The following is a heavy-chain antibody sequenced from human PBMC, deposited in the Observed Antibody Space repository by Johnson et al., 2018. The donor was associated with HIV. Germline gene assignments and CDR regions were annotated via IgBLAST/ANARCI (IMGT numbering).Heavy chain of an antibody. Sequence: QVQLVESGGGLVQPGGSLRLSCAASGFTFSGSAMHWVRQASGKGLEWVAVISYDGSNKYYADSVKGRFTISRDNSKNTLYLQMNSLRAEDTAVYYCARDNGAVAGPEGAFDIWGQGTMVTVSS. CDR2: ISYDGSNK. J-gene: IGHJ3*02. D-gene: IGHD6-19*01. CDR3: ARDNGAVAGPEGAFDI. CDR1: GFTFSGSA. V-gene: IGHV3-30-3*01.